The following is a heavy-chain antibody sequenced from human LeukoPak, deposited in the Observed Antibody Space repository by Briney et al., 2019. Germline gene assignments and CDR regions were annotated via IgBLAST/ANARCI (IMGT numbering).Heavy chain of an antibody. J-gene: IGHJ4*02. D-gene: IGHD3-16*01. V-gene: IGHV3-23*01. CDR2: ISGDGTRT. Sequence: GGSLRLSCAASGFSFSSYAMTWARQAPGKGLEWVSAISGDGTRTYYADSVKGRFTISRDNSKNTLYLEMSSLRVEDTAIYYCAKWPEGAMDYFDYWGQGTLVTVSS. CDR1: GFSFSSYA. CDR3: AKWPEGAMDYFDY.